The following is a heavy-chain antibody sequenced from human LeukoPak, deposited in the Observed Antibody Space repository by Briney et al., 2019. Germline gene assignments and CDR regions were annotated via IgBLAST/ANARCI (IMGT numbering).Heavy chain of an antibody. D-gene: IGHD5-24*01. CDR1: XYXXXSXG. J-gene: IGHJ4*02. V-gene: IGHV1-18*01. CDR2: ISAYNGNT. Sequence: ASVRVSCKASXYXXXSXGXXXXRXXXXXGXXWXGXISAYNGNTNYAQKLQGRVPMTTDTSTRTAYMKLRSLRSDDTAVYYCARDRGGMATPDRYWGQGTLVTVSS. CDR3: ARDRGGMATPDRY.